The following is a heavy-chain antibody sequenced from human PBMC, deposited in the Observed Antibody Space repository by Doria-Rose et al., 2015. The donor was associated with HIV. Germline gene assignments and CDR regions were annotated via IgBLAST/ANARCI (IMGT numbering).Heavy chain of an antibody. CDR2: ICSDDER. CDR1: GVSISSPGMG. J-gene: IGHJ4*02. CDR3: ARIKSSRWYHKYYFDF. D-gene: IGHD6-13*01. V-gene: IGHV2-26*01. Sequence: QITLKESGPVLVKPTETLTLTCTVSGVSISSPGMGVSWIRQPPGKALEWLANICSDDERSYTTSLKSRLTISRAPSKRQLVLPMTDMDPVDTATYYCARIKSSRWYHKYYFDFWGQGTLVIVSA.